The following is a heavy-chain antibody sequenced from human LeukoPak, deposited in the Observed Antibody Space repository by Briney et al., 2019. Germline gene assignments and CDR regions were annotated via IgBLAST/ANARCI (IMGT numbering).Heavy chain of an antibody. CDR2: INHSGST. CDR3: ARTPMVRGTNYYFDY. J-gene: IGHJ4*02. CDR1: GGSFSGYY. Sequence: SETLSLTCAVYGGSFSGYYWSWIRQPPGKGLEWIGEINHSGSTNYNPSLKSRVTISVDTSKNQFSLKLSSVTAADTAVYYCARTPMVRGTNYYFDYWGQGTLVTVSS. D-gene: IGHD3-10*01. V-gene: IGHV4-34*01.